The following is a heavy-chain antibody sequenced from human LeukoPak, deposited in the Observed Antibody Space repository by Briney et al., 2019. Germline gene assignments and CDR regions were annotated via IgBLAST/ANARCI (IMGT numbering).Heavy chain of an antibody. Sequence: PGGSLRLSCAASGFTFSDHYMDWVRQAPGKGLEWVGRTRNKANSYTTEYAASVKGRFTISRSDSKNSLYLQMNSLKTEDTAVYYCARSSHYCSGGSCYVDAFDFWGQGTVVTVSS. D-gene: IGHD2-15*01. CDR1: GFTFSDHY. CDR2: TRNKANSYTT. CDR3: ARSSHYCSGGSCYVDAFDF. J-gene: IGHJ3*01. V-gene: IGHV3-72*01.